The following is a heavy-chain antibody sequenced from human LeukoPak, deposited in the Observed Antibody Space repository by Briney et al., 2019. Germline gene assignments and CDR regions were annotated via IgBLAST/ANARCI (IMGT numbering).Heavy chain of an antibody. Sequence: GGSLRLSCAASGFTFSSYAMSWVRQAPGKGLEWVSAISGSGGSTYYADSVKGRFTISRDNSKNTLYLQMNSLRAEDTAVYYCSNSAGIAAAGYYFDYWGQGTLVTVSS. V-gene: IGHV3-23*01. CDR2: ISGSGGST. CDR3: SNSAGIAAAGYYFDY. J-gene: IGHJ4*02. CDR1: GFTFSSYA. D-gene: IGHD6-13*01.